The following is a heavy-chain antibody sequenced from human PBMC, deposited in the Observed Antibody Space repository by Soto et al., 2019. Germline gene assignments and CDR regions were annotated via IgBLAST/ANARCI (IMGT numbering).Heavy chain of an antibody. V-gene: IGHV4-30-4*01. CDR3: VRAMVVTQNRFDP. CDR1: GGSISSGDYY. D-gene: IGHD2-21*02. J-gene: IGHJ5*02. CDR2: IYYSGST. Sequence: SETLSLTCTVSGGSISSGDYYWSWIRQPPGKGLEWIGYIYYSGSTYYNPSLKSRVTISVDTSKNQFSLKLSSVTAADTAVYYCVRAMVVTQNRFDPWGQGTLVTVS.